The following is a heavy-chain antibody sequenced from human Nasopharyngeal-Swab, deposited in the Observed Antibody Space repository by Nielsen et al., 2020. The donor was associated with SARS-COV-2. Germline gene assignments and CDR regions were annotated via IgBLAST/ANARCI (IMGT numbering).Heavy chain of an antibody. CDR3: ARVNPVSGSYYDAFDI. V-gene: IGHV3-73*01. Sequence: GGSLRLSCAASGLTFSGSTMHWVRQASGKGLEWVGLIRSKADNYATAYAASVKGRFIISIDDSKNTAYLQMNSLKTEDTAVYYCARVNPVSGSYYDAFDIWGQGTMVTVSS. CDR2: IRSKADNYAT. D-gene: IGHD1-26*01. CDR1: GLTFSGST. J-gene: IGHJ3*02.